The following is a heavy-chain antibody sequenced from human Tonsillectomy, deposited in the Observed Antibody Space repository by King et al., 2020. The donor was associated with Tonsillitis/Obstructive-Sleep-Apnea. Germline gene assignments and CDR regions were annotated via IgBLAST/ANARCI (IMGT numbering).Heavy chain of an antibody. CDR2: IFSNDEK. D-gene: IGHD5-18*01. J-gene: IGHJ6*03. Sequence: TLQESGPVLVKPTETLTLTCTVSGFSLSNARMGVSWIRQPPGKALEWLAHIFSNDEKSYSTSLKSRLTISKDTSKSQVVLTMTNMDPVDTATYYCARGSAMVYYYYYYMDVWGKGTTVTVSS. CDR1: GFSLSNARMG. V-gene: IGHV2-26*01. CDR3: ARGSAMVYYYYYYMDV.